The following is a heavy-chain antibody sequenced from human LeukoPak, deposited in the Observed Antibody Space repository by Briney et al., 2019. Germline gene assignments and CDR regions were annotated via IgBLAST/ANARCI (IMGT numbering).Heavy chain of an antibody. J-gene: IGHJ4*02. CDR1: GFTFSSYG. CDR3: AKDSSSSWYYFDY. D-gene: IGHD6-13*01. CDR2: ISYDGSNK. Sequence: PGGSLRLSCAASGFTFSSYGMHWVRQAPGKGLEWVAVISYDGSNKYHADSVKGRFTISRDNSKNTLYLQMNSLRAEDTAVYYCAKDSSSSWYYFDYWGQGTLVTVSS. V-gene: IGHV3-30*18.